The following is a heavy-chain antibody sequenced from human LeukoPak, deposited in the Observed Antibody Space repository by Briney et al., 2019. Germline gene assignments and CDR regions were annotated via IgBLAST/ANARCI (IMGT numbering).Heavy chain of an antibody. CDR1: GYSFTSYW. D-gene: IGHD1-7*01. V-gene: IGHV5-51*01. CDR3: ARLGGTGTVWAPGAY. CDR2: IYPGDSDT. J-gene: IGHJ4*02. Sequence: GESLKISCKGSGYSFTSYWIGWVRPMPGKGLEWMGIIYPGDSDTRYSPSFQGQVTISADKSISTAYLQWSSLKASDTAMYYCARLGGTGTVWAPGAYWGQGTLVTVPS.